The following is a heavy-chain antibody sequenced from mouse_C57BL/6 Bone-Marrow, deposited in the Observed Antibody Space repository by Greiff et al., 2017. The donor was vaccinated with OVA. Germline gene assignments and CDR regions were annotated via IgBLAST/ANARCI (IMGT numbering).Heavy chain of an antibody. CDR3: TRGYSGYYAMDY. J-gene: IGHJ4*01. CDR2: IDPETGGT. CDR1: GYTFTDYE. V-gene: IGHV1-15*01. D-gene: IGHD2-12*01. Sequence: QVQLQQSGAELVRPGASVTLSCKASGYTFTDYEMHWVKQTPVHGLEWIGAIDPETGGTAYNQKFKGKAILTANKSSSTAYMELRSLTSEDSAVYYYTRGYSGYYAMDYWGQGTSVTVSS.